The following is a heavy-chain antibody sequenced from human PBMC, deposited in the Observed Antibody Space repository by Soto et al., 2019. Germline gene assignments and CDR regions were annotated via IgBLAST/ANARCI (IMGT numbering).Heavy chain of an antibody. Sequence: LGESLKISCKGSGYSFTSYWIGWVRQMPGKGLEWMGIIYPGDSDTRYSPSFQGQVTISADKSISTAYLQMNSLRVEDTAVYYCARVRGYSYGQNWFDPWGQGALVTVSS. CDR3: ARVRGYSYGQNWFDP. V-gene: IGHV5-51*01. D-gene: IGHD5-18*01. J-gene: IGHJ5*02. CDR1: GYSFTSYW. CDR2: IYPGDSDT.